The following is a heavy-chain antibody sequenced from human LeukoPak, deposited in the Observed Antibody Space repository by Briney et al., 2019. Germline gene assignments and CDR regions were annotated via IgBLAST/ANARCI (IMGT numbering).Heavy chain of an antibody. Sequence: SETLSLTCTVSGGSISSYYWSWIRQPAGKGLEWIGRIYNSGSTNYNPSLKSRVTMSVDTSKNQFSLKLSSVTAADTAVYYCARVNYYDSSGLNYYYYGMDVWGQGTTVTVSS. CDR2: IYNSGST. CDR3: ARVNYYDSSGLNYYYYGMDV. J-gene: IGHJ6*02. V-gene: IGHV4-4*07. D-gene: IGHD3-22*01. CDR1: GGSISSYY.